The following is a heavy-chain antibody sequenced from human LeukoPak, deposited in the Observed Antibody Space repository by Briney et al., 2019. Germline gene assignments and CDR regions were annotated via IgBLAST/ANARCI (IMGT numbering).Heavy chain of an antibody. D-gene: IGHD5-24*01. CDR3: ARVRDGYNDFDY. CDR2: MNPNSGNT. Sequence: ASVKVSCKASGYTFTSYDINWVRQATGQGLEWMGWMNPNSGNTGYAQKFQGRVTITRNTSISTAYMEPSSLRSEDTAVYYCARVRDGYNDFDYWGQGTLVTVSS. V-gene: IGHV1-8*03. J-gene: IGHJ4*02. CDR1: GYTFTSYD.